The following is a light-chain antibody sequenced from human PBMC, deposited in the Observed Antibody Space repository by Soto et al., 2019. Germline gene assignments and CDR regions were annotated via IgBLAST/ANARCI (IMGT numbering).Light chain of an antibody. CDR1: NIGSKN. Sequence: SYELTQPVSVSVAPGQTARITCGGNNIGSKNVHWYQQKPGQAPVFVIYRDSNRPSGIPERFSGSNSENTATLTISRAQAGDEADYYCQVWDSSTVVFGGGTKLTVL. CDR2: RDS. J-gene: IGLJ2*01. V-gene: IGLV3-9*01. CDR3: QVWDSSTVV.